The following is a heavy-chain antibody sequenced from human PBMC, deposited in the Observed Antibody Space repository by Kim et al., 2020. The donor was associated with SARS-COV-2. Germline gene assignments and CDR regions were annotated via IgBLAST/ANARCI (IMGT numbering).Heavy chain of an antibody. CDR1: GASFSSYY. V-gene: IGHV4-59*13. CDR3: AGGGGWLTDS. Sequence: SETLSLTCTVSGASFSSYYCNWIRHPPGTGMEWVGHSYNSATTNSNPSLRSRVTISVDTSKNQFSLRLNSVTAAATAVYYCAGGGGWLTDSWGQGTLVTVSS. D-gene: IGHD5-18*01. J-gene: IGHJ4*02. CDR2: SYNSATT.